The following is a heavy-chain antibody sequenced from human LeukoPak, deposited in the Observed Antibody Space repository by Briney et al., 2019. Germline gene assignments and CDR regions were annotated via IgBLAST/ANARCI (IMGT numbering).Heavy chain of an antibody. Sequence: PGGSLRLSCAASGFTFSSYGMHWVRQAPGKGLEWVAVISYDGSNKYYADSVKGRFTISRDNSKNTLYLQMNSLRAEDTAVYYCARDLRRKQTTGEYYYYYYMDVWGKGTTVTVSS. V-gene: IGHV3-30*03. J-gene: IGHJ6*03. CDR3: ARDLRRKQTTGEYYYYYYMDV. D-gene: IGHD3-16*01. CDR2: ISYDGSNK. CDR1: GFTFSSYG.